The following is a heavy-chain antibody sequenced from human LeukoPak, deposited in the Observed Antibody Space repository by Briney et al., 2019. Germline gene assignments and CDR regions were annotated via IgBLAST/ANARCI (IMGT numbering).Heavy chain of an antibody. CDR1: AVSISSYY. V-gene: IGHV4-59*01. J-gene: IGHJ4*02. Sequence: SETLSLTCTGSAVSISSYYWCWIPHRPGKGLVWIGNTYYSGSTSYNHSLKSRVTISVITSKNQFSEMLSSVTAAYTTVYYCARVTGYTIEDYFDYWSQETLLTVSS. CDR2: TYYSGST. CDR3: ARVTGYTIEDYFDY. D-gene: IGHD3-9*01.